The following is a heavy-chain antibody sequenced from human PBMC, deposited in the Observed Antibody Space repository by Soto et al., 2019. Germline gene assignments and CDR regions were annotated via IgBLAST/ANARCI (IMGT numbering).Heavy chain of an antibody. V-gene: IGHV3-23*01. CDR1: GFTFSSYA. CDR2: ISGSGGST. CDR3: AKGGGTMVRGPLDY. D-gene: IGHD3-10*01. Sequence: GGSLSLSCAASGFTFSSYAMSWVRQAPGKGLEWVSAISGSGGSTYYADSVKGRFTISRDNSKNTLYLQMNSLRAEDTAVYYCAKGGGTMVRGPLDYWGQGTLVTVSS. J-gene: IGHJ4*02.